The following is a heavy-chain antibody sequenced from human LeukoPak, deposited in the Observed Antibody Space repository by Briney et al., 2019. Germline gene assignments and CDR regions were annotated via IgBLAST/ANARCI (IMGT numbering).Heavy chain of an antibody. CDR3: ARDQVYSSSSGGFDY. Sequence: GASVKVSCKASGYTFTGYYMHWVRQAPGQGLEWMGWINPNSGDTNFAQKFQGRVTMTRDTSISTAYMELSRLRSDDTAVYYCARDQVYSSSSGGFDYWGQGTLVTVSS. D-gene: IGHD6-6*01. V-gene: IGHV1-2*02. J-gene: IGHJ4*02. CDR1: GYTFTGYY. CDR2: INPNSGDT.